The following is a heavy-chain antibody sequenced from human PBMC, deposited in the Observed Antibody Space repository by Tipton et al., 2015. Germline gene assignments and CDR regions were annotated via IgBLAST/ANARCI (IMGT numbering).Heavy chain of an antibody. J-gene: IGHJ6*02. V-gene: IGHV4-61*01. CDR3: ARDLEHGMDV. Sequence: GLVKPSETLSLTCTLSGGSVSRGSAYHWSWIRQPPGKGLECIGNIDYSGTKNYNPSLKSRVTISLDTSKNQFSLKLSSVTAADTAVYYCARDLEHGMDVWGQGTTVTVSS. CDR2: IDYSGTK. D-gene: IGHD3-3*01. CDR1: GGSVSRGSAYH.